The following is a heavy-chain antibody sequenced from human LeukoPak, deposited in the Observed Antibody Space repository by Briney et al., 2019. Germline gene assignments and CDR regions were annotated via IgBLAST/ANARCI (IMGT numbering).Heavy chain of an antibody. CDR1: GFTFSSYS. V-gene: IGHV3-21*01. D-gene: IGHD3-9*01. CDR2: ISSSSSYI. J-gene: IGHJ4*02. Sequence: GGSLRLSCAASGFTFSSYSMNWVRQAPGKGLEWVSSISSSSSYIYYADSVKGRFTISRDNAKNSLYLQMNSLRAEDTAVYYCARDSQYYYINMSFDYWGQGALVTVSS. CDR3: ARDSQYYYINMSFDY.